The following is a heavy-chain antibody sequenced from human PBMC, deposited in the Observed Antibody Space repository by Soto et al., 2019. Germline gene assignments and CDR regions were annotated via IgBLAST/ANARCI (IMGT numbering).Heavy chain of an antibody. CDR3: AKGMNYDYNYSLDV. CDR1: GCTFGTYA. J-gene: IGHJ6*02. V-gene: IGHV3-30*18. CDR2: ISYDGSNK. Sequence: QVQLVESGGGVVQPGRCLRLSCAASGCTFGTYAMHWVRQAPGQGLEWVAVISYDGSNKYYADSVRGRFTISRDKSKNTVYLQMNSLRAEDTAVYYCAKGMNYDYNYSLDVWGQGTTVTVSS.